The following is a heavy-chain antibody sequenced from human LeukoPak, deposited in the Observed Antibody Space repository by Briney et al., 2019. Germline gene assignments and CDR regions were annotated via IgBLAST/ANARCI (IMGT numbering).Heavy chain of an antibody. D-gene: IGHD3-16*01. J-gene: IGHJ4*02. CDR3: ARRAMITPRNKRNTPTDLDY. V-gene: IGHV1-8*01. CDR1: GYTFTSYD. Sequence: GASVKVSCKASGYTFTSYDINWVRQATGQGLEWMGWMNPNSGNTGYAQKFQGRVTMTRNTSISTAYMELSSLRSEDTAVYYCARRAMITPRNKRNTPTDLDYWGQGTLVTVSS. CDR2: MNPNSGNT.